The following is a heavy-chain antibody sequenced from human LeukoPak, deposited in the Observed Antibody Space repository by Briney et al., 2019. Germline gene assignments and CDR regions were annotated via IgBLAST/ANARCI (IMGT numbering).Heavy chain of an antibody. CDR3: ARLGAGEPRNHFDY. D-gene: IGHD1-14*01. V-gene: IGHV1-69*13. CDR1: GGTFTNYA. CDR2: IIPFFATT. J-gene: IGHJ4*02. Sequence: ASVTVSFKSPGGTFTNYAISWVRQPPGQGLEWMGGIIPFFATTNYAQKFQGRVTITADESTSTAHMEMSSLIFADTAVYYCARLGAGEPRNHFDYWGQGTLVTVSS.